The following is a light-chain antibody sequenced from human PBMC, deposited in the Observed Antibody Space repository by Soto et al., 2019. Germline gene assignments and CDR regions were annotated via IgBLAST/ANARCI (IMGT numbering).Light chain of an antibody. CDR3: QQYDSTPLT. J-gene: IGKJ4*01. CDR1: QSVLYSSNNKNY. Sequence: IVMTQSPDSLSVSLVERATINCKSSQSVLYSSNNKNYLAWYQQKPGQPPKLLIYWASTRESGVPDRFSGSGSGTDFTLTISSLQAEDVAVYYCQQYDSTPLTFGGGTKVDIK. CDR2: WAS. V-gene: IGKV4-1*01.